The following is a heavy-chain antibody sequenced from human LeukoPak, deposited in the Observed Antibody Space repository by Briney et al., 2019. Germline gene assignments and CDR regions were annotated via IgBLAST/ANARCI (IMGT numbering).Heavy chain of an antibody. CDR1: GGSISSYY. CDR3: ARGGIAVPEY. J-gene: IGHJ4*02. D-gene: IGHD6-19*01. Sequence: PSETLSLTCTVSGGSISSYYWSWIRQPPGKGLEWIGYIYYSGSTNYNPSLKSRVTISVDTSKNQFSLKLSSVTAADTAVYYCARGGIAVPEYWGQGILVTVSS. V-gene: IGHV4-59*01. CDR2: IYYSGST.